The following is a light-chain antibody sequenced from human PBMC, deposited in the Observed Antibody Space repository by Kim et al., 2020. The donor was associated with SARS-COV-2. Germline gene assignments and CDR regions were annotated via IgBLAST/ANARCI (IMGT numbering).Light chain of an antibody. J-gene: IGKJ4*01. V-gene: IGKV3-11*01. CDR1: QSVSSY. Sequence: LSPGERATRSCRASQSVSSYLAWYQQKPGQAPRLLIYDVSNRATGIPARFSGSGSGTDFTLTISSLEPEDFAVYYCQQRSNWPLTFGGGTKVDIK. CDR3: QQRSNWPLT. CDR2: DVS.